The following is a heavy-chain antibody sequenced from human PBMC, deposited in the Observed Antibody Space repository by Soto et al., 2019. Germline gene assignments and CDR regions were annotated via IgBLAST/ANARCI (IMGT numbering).Heavy chain of an antibody. J-gene: IGHJ4*02. CDR2: IYPGDSDT. CDR3: ERNRTLTGDPTVCDY. CDR1: GYSFTSYW. V-gene: IGHV5-51*01. Sequence: GESLKISCKGSGYSFTSYWIGWVRQMPGKGLEWMGIIYPGDSDTRYSPSFQGQVTISADKSISTAYLQWSSLKASDTAMYYCERNRTLTGDPTVCDYWGQGTLVTVSS. D-gene: IGHD7-27*01.